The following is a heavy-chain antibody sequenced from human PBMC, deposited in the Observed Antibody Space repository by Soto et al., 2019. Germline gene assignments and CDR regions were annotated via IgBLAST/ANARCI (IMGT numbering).Heavy chain of an antibody. CDR1: GGSISSSTYY. V-gene: IGHV4-39*01. J-gene: IGHJ6*02. CDR2: IYYSGST. D-gene: IGHD1-26*01. Sequence: SETLSLTCTVSGGSISSSTYYWGWILHPPGKGLEWIGSIYYSGSTYYNPSLKSRVNIYVDTYKNQFSLKLSSVTAADTAVYHCARQHRRREQKQTYYYYGMDVGGQGTTATASS. CDR3: ARQHRRREQKQTYYYYGMDV.